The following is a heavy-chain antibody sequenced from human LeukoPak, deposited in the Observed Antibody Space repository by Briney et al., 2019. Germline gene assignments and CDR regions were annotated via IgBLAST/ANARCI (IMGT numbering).Heavy chain of an antibody. V-gene: IGHV3-15*01. Sequence: GGSLRLSCAASGFTFSNTWMTWVRQAPGKWLEWVGRIKTKTGGGTTDYAAPVKGRFTISRDDSENTLYLLMNSLKTEDTPVYYCATHSKGGYSYNYVGIDYWGQRTLVTVSS. D-gene: IGHD5-18*01. CDR2: IKTKTGGGTT. CDR3: ATHSKGGYSYNYVGIDY. CDR1: GFTFSNTW. J-gene: IGHJ4*02.